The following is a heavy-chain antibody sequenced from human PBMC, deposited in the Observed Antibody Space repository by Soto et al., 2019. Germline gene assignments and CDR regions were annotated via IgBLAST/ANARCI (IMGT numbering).Heavy chain of an antibody. CDR2: IYHSGST. V-gene: IGHV4-59*12. CDR3: ARGPPLLW. CDR1: GGSISSYY. Sequence: PSETLSLTSTVSGGSISSYYWSWIRQPPGKGLECIGYIYHSGSTYYNPSLKSRVTISVDRSKNQFSLKLSSVTAADTAVYYCARGPPLLWWSQGTLVTVSS. D-gene: IGHD2-21*01. J-gene: IGHJ4*02.